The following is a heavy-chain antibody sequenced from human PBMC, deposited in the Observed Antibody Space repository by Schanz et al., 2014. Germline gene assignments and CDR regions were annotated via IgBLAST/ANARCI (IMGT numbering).Heavy chain of an antibody. CDR3: ARDGDFDC. CDR1: GFTFSSYG. J-gene: IGHJ4*02. CDR2: ISYDGSNK. V-gene: IGHV3-30*03. Sequence: QVQLVESGGGVVQPGRSLRLSCAASGFTFSSYGMHWVRQSPGKGLEWVTLISYDGSNKYYADSVKGRFTISRDNSKNTLFLQMSSLRAEDTAVYYCARDGDFDCWGQGTLVTVSS.